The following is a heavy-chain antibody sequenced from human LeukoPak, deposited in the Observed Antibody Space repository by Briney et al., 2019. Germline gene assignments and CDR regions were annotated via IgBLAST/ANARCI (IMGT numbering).Heavy chain of an antibody. Sequence: ASVKVSCKASGYTFTGYYMHWVRQAPGQGLEWMGWINPNSGGTNYAQKFQGRVTMTRDTSISTAYMELSRLRSDGTAVYYCARGTYCSGGSCYSVYLDYWGQGTLVTVSS. V-gene: IGHV1-2*02. CDR1: GYTFTGYY. J-gene: IGHJ4*02. CDR3: ARGTYCSGGSCYSVYLDY. D-gene: IGHD2-15*01. CDR2: INPNSGGT.